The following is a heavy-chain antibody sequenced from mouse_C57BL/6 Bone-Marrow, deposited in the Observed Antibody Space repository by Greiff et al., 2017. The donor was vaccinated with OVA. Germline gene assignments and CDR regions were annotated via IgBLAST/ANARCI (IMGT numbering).Heavy chain of an antibody. Sequence: VQLKQSGGDLVKPGGSLKLSCAASGFTFSSYGMSWVRQTPDKRLEWVATISSGGSYTYYPDSVKGRFTISRDNAKNTLYLQMSSLKSEDTAMYYCARPQTAQATFWFAYWGQGTLVTVSA. CDR1: GFTFSSYG. CDR2: ISSGGSYT. J-gene: IGHJ3*01. CDR3: ARPQTAQATFWFAY. D-gene: IGHD3-2*02. V-gene: IGHV5-6*01.